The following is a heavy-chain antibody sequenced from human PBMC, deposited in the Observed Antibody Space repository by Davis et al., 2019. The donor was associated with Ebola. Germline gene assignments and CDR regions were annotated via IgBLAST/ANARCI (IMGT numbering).Heavy chain of an antibody. V-gene: IGHV4-39*01. J-gene: IGHJ5*02. CDR1: GGSISSSSYY. D-gene: IGHD3-22*01. Sequence: PSETLSLTCTVSGGSISSSSYYWGWIRQPPGKGLEWIGSIYYSGSTYYNPSLKSRVTISVDTSKNQFSLKLISVTAADTAVYYCARQAYYYDSSGYPYWFDPWGQGTLVTVSS. CDR2: IYYSGST. CDR3: ARQAYYYDSSGYPYWFDP.